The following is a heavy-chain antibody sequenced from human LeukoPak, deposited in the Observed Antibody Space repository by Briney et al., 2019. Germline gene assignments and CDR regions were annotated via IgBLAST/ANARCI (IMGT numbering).Heavy chain of an antibody. CDR2: IYYSGST. CDR1: GGSISSYY. J-gene: IGHJ1*01. CDR3: ARGVSYYDSSGYYNEYFQH. V-gene: IGHV4-59*08. Sequence: SETLSLTRTVSGGSISSYYWSWIRQPPGKGLEWIGYIYYSGSTNYNPSLKSRVTISVDTSKNQFSLKLSSVTAADTAVYYCARGVSYYDSSGYYNEYFQHWGQGTLVTVSS. D-gene: IGHD3-22*01.